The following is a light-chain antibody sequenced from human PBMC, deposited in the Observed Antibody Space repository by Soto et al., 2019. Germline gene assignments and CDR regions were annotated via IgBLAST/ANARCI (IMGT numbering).Light chain of an antibody. CDR1: QSVGIS. J-gene: IGKJ2*01. Sequence: EIVLTQSPASLSVSPGERVTLSCRASQSVGISLAWYQQKPGQPPRLLIYGASTRATGVPVRFSGSGSGTEFTLTISSLQSEDFAVYYCQQYNNWPLYTFGQGTKLEIK. V-gene: IGKV3-15*01. CDR2: GAS. CDR3: QQYNNWPLYT.